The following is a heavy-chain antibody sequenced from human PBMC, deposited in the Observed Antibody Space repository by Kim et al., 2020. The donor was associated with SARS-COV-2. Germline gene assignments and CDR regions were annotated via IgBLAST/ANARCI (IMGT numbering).Heavy chain of an antibody. Sequence: SETLSLTCSVSGDSISNANWWTWVRQSPGKGLECIAEISHSGRSNYNPSLESRVTISTDKSNNQLFLTVVSVMAADKAVYFCAKILGGCGASSCYLLSWG. V-gene: IGHV4-4*02. CDR1: GDSISNANW. CDR3: AKILGGCGASSCYLLS. D-gene: IGHD2-2*01. CDR2: ISHSGRS. J-gene: IGHJ5*01.